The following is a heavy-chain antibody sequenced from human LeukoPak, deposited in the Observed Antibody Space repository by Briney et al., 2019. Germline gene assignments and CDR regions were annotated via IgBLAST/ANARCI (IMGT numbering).Heavy chain of an antibody. J-gene: IGHJ4*02. V-gene: IGHV3-23*01. CDR2: IGASGGST. CDR3: AKGRLPPDY. CDR1: GFTLSNYA. D-gene: IGHD3-16*01. Sequence: EGSLRLSCTASGFTLSNYAMSWVRQAPGKGLEWVLSIGASGGSTHYADSVKGGFTISRDNSKNTLYLQMDSLRAEDTAIYYCAKGRLPPDYWGQGTLVTVSS.